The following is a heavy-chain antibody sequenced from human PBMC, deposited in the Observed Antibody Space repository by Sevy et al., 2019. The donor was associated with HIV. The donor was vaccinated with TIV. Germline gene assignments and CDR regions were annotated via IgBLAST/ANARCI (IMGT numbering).Heavy chain of an antibody. CDR3: AREGYCSGGSCPRDYYYGMDV. CDR1: GFTFSSYS. D-gene: IGHD2-15*01. Sequence: GGSLRLSCAASGFTFSSYSVNWVRQAPGKGLEWVSYISSSSSTIYYADSVKGRFTISRDNAKNSLYLQMNSLRAEDTAVYYCAREGYCSGGSCPRDYYYGMDVWGQGTTVTVSS. J-gene: IGHJ6*02. V-gene: IGHV3-48*01. CDR2: ISSSSSTI.